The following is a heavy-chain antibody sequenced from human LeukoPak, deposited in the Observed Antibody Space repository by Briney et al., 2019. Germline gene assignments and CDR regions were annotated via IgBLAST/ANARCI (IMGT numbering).Heavy chain of an antibody. Sequence: SETLSLTCTVSGDSISSDHYYWSWIRQPPGKGLEWIGCIYYGGSTYYNPSLKSRITISLDTSKNQFSLKLRSVTAADTAVYYCARVIPDIAVVVAAIGWFDPWGQGTLVTVSS. CDR1: GDSISSDHYY. J-gene: IGHJ5*02. CDR3: ARVIPDIAVVVAAIGWFDP. CDR2: IYYGGST. D-gene: IGHD2-15*01. V-gene: IGHV4-30-4*01.